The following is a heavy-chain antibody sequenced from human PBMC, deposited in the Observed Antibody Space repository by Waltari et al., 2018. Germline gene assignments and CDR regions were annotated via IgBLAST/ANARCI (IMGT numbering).Heavy chain of an antibody. CDR1: GFTFSSYA. CDR2: ISGSGGST. Sequence: EVQLLESGGGLVQPGGSLRLSCAASGFTFSSYAMSWVRQAPGTGLEWVSAISGSGGSTYYADSVKGRFTSSRDNSKNTLYLQMNSLRAEDTAVYYCAKDLNEYDFWSAIRGGFDYWGQGTLVTVSS. D-gene: IGHD3-3*01. J-gene: IGHJ4*02. V-gene: IGHV3-23*01. CDR3: AKDLNEYDFWSAIRGGFDY.